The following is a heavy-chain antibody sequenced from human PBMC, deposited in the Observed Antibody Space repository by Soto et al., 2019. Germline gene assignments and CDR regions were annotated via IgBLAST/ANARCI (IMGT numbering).Heavy chain of an antibody. J-gene: IGHJ6*02. D-gene: IGHD3-10*01. CDR2: IIPIFGTA. CDR3: AREGEGYYYGSGPPTFGMDV. CDR1: GGTFSSYA. Sequence: SVKVSCKASGGTFSSYAISWVRQAPGQGLEWMGGIIPIFGTANYAQKFQGRVTITADESTSTAYMELSSLRSEDTAVYYCAREGEGYYYGSGPPTFGMDVWGQGTTVTVSS. V-gene: IGHV1-69*13.